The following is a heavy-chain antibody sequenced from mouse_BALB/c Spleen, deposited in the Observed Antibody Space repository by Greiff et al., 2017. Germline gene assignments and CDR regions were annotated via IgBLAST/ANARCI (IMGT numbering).Heavy chain of an antibody. D-gene: IGHD2-4*01. V-gene: IGHV5-17*02. Sequence: EVKLMESGGGLVQPGGSRKLSCAASGFTFSSFGMHWVRQAPEKGLEWVAYISSGSSTIYYADTVKGRFTISRDTPKNTLFLQMTSLRSEDTAMYYCARWDYDYDGYFDVWGAGTTVTVSS. J-gene: IGHJ1*01. CDR2: ISSGSSTI. CDR3: ARWDYDYDGYFDV. CDR1: GFTFSSFG.